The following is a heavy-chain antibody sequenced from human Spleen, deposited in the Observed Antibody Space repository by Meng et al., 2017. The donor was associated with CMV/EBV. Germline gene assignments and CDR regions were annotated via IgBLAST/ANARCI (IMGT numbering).Heavy chain of an antibody. CDR1: GFTFDDDG. D-gene: IGHD5-12*01. V-gene: IGHV3-20*04. CDR3: VRVGLAFDY. J-gene: IGHJ4*02. Sequence: LRLSCAASGFTFDDDGMNWVRQAPGKGLEWVSGINWSGDSTHYVDSVKGRFTISRDNAKNSLYLQMSGLGAEDAALYYCVRVGLAFDYWGQGTLVTVSS. CDR2: INWSGDST.